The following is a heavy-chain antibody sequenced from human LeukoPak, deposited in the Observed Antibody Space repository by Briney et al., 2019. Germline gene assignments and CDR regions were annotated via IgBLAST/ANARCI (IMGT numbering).Heavy chain of an antibody. Sequence: GGSLRLSCAASGFTFSSYAMHWVRQAPGKGLEYVSAISSNGGSTYYANSVKGRFTISRDNSKNTLYLQMGSLRAEDMAVYYCASIWFGELLETFDIWGQGTMVTVSS. D-gene: IGHD3-10*01. CDR1: GFTFSSYA. CDR3: ASIWFGELLETFDI. V-gene: IGHV3-64*01. CDR2: ISSNGGST. J-gene: IGHJ3*02.